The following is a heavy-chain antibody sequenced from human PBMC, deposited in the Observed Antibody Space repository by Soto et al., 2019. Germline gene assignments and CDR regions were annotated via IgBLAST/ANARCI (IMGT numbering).Heavy chain of an antibody. CDR1: GFIVSNNY. V-gene: IGHV3-53*01. CDR3: GRASNYFEGPVDY. D-gene: IGHD1-7*01. CDR2: IYSGGST. J-gene: IGHJ4*02. Sequence: EGSLRLSCAASGFIVSNNYMTWVRQAPGKGLEWVALIYSGGSTYYADSVKGRFTISRDSSKNTLYLQMNSLRAEDTAVYYCGRASNYFEGPVDYWGQGTLVTVSS.